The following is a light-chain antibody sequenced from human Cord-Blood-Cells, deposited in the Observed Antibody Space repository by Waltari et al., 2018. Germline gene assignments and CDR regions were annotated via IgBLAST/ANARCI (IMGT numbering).Light chain of an antibody. J-gene: IGKJ2*01. CDR1: QDISNY. V-gene: IGKV1-33*01. CDR2: DAS. Sequence: DIQMTQSPSSLSASVGDRITITCQASQDISNYLNWYQQKPGKAPKLLIYDASNLETGVPSRFSGRESGTGFTFAISSLQPEDIATYYCQQYDNLPYTFGQGTKLEIK. CDR3: QQYDNLPYT.